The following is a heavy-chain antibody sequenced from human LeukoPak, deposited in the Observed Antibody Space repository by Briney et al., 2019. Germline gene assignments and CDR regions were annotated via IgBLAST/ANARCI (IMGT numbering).Heavy chain of an antibody. CDR2: IKQGGSEK. J-gene: IGHJ4*02. D-gene: IGHD6-19*01. V-gene: IGHV3-7*01. Sequence: PGGSLRLSCAASGFTFSSYWMSWVRQAPGKGLEWVANIKQGGSEKFYVDSVKGRFTISRDNAKNSLYLQMSSLRAEDTAVYYCARGYSSGWYLDYFDYWGQGTLVTVSS. CDR1: GFTFSSYW. CDR3: ARGYSSGWYLDYFDY.